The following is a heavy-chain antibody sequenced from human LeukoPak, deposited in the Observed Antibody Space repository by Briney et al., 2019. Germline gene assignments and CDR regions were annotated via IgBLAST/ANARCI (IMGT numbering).Heavy chain of an antibody. J-gene: IGHJ4*02. Sequence: SVKVSCKASGGTFSSYAISWVRQAPGQGLEWMGGIIPIFGTANYAQKFQGRVTITTDESTSTAYMELGSLRSEDTAVYYCARDEGYCSGGSCYHTFDYWGQGTLVTVSS. V-gene: IGHV1-69*05. CDR2: IIPIFGTA. D-gene: IGHD2-15*01. CDR3: ARDEGYCSGGSCYHTFDY. CDR1: GGTFSSYA.